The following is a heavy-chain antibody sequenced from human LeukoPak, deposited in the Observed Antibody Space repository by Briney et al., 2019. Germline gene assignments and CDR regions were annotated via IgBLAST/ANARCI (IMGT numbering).Heavy chain of an antibody. CDR3: TTDEDWNYARKDV. J-gene: IGHJ6*02. V-gene: IGHV3-15*04. CDR2: TVGEIDGGTT. Sequence: GGSLRLSCAASGFTISNYFMSWVRQVPGKGLEWVGQTVGEIDGGTTDYAAPVKGRFTISRDDSKSTLYLQMNSLKIEDTAVYYCTTDEDWNYARKDVWGQGATVIVSS. D-gene: IGHD1-7*01. CDR1: GFTISNYF.